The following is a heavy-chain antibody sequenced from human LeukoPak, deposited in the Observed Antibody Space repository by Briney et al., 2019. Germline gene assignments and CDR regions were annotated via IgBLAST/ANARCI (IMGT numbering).Heavy chain of an antibody. Sequence: PSETLSLTCTVSSGSVSNSNYYWGWIRQPPGKGLEWIGSIYYSGSTYYNPSLESRVTISVDTSKNQYSLKLSSVTAADTAVYYCARGSWQLAEEVYWGQGTLVTVSS. D-gene: IGHD6-6*01. V-gene: IGHV4-39*01. CDR3: ARGSWQLAEEVY. CDR1: SGSVSNSNYY. J-gene: IGHJ4*02. CDR2: IYYSGST.